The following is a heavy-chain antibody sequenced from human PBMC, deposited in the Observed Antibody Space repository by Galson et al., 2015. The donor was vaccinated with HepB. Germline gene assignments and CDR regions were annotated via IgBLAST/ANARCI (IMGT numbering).Heavy chain of an antibody. CDR2: IKSKTDGGTT. D-gene: IGHD3-3*01. CDR3: TTDFWSGLFDY. J-gene: IGHJ4*02. Sequence: SLRLSCAASGFTFSNAWMGWVRQAPGKGLEWVGRIKSKTDGGTTDYAAPVKGRFTISRDDSKNTLYLQMNSLKTEDTAVYYCTTDFWSGLFDYWGQGTLVTVSS. CDR1: GFTFSNAW. V-gene: IGHV3-15*01.